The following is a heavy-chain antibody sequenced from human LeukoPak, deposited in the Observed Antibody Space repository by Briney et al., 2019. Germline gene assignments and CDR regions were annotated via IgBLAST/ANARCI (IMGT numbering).Heavy chain of an antibody. CDR2: IYYSGST. D-gene: IGHD5-12*01. CDR1: GGSISSSSYY. Sequence: KPSETLSLTXTVPGGSISSSSYYWGWIRQPPGKGLGWIGSIYYSGSTYYNPSLKSRVTISVDTSKNQFSLKLSPVTAADTAVYYCARQAVWATLMGGFWGQGTLVTVSS. CDR3: ARQAVWATLMGGF. V-gene: IGHV4-39*01. J-gene: IGHJ4*02.